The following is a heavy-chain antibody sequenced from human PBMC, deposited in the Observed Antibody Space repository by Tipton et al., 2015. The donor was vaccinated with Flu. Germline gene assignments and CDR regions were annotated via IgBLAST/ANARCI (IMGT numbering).Heavy chain of an antibody. J-gene: IGHJ5*02. Sequence: TLSFTCSVSGSSIGSDYYLGWLLQPPGQGLEWIGNVHRSGHAYYSPSFKSRVSMSVYTSRNQFSLKLSHVTAADAAVYYCARRDSNNYVSEPKNWFDPWGQGTLGTVSS. CDR1: GSSIGSDYY. D-gene: IGHD4-11*01. V-gene: IGHV4-38-2*01. CDR3: ARRDSNNYVSEPKNWFDP. CDR2: VHRSGHA.